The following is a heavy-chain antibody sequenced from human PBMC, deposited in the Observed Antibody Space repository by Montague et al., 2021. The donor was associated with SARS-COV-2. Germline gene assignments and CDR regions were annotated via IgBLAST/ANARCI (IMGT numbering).Heavy chain of an antibody. CDR1: GGSISSSSYY. V-gene: IGHV4-39*01. J-gene: IGHJ4*02. Sequence: SETLSLTCTVSGGSISSSSYYWGWIRQPGGKGLESIGSIYYSGXTXYXXXXKXRVTISVDTSKNQFSPKLRSVTAADTAVCYCARSWGQWLLWGYYFDYWSQGTLVTVSS. D-gene: IGHD6-19*01. CDR3: ARSWGQWLLWGYYFDY. CDR2: IYYSGXT.